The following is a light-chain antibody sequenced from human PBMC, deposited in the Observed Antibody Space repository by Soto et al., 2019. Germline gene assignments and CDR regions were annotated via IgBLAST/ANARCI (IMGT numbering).Light chain of an antibody. J-gene: IGLJ2*01. CDR2: DVT. CDR3: SSYAGSSIPVA. V-gene: IGLV2-8*01. Sequence: QSALAQPPSASGSPGQSVTISCTGASSDVGGYNFVSWYQHHPGKAPRLMIYDVTQRPSGVPDRFSGSKSGNTASLTVSGLQVDDEAYYYCSSYAGSSIPVAFGGVTKLPVL. CDR1: SSDVGGYNF.